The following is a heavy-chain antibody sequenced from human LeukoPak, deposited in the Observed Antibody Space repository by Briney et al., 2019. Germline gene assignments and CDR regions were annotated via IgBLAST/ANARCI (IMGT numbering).Heavy chain of an antibody. CDR1: GGTFSSYA. CDR3: ASPADCTGCVCYETTHFDY. CDR2: IIPILGIA. J-gene: IGHJ4*02. V-gene: IGHV1-69*04. Sequence: ASVKVSCKASGGTFSSYAISWVRQAPGPGLEWMGGIIPILGIANYAQKFQGRVTITADKSTSTAYMELSSLRSEDTAVYYCASPADCTGCVCYETTHFDYWGQGTLVTVSS. D-gene: IGHD2-8*02.